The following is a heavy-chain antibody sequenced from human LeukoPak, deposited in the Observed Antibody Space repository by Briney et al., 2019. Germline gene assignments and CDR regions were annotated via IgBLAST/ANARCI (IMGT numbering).Heavy chain of an antibody. J-gene: IGHJ3*02. CDR3: ARDVVVVPAVTTRGDAFDI. D-gene: IGHD2-2*01. CDR2: ISAYNGNT. V-gene: IGHV1-18*01. Sequence: DSVKVSCKASGYTFTSYGISWVRQAPGQGLEWMGWISAYNGNTNYAQKLQGRVTMTTDTSTSTAYMELRSLRSDDTAVYYCARDVVVVPAVTTRGDAFDIWGQGTMVTVSS. CDR1: GYTFTSYG.